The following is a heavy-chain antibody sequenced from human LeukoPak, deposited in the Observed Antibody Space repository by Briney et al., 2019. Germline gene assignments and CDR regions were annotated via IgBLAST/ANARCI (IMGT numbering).Heavy chain of an antibody. V-gene: IGHV6-1*01. Sequence: SQTLSLTCAISGDSASSNSAAWHWIRQSPSRGLEWLGRTYHRSKWYGDYAVSMKSRLTITPDTSKNQFSLHLNSVSPDDTAVYYCAREADGYTSDPFDFWGQGTLVTVSS. J-gene: IGHJ4*02. CDR1: GDSASSNSAA. CDR3: AREADGYTSDPFDF. CDR2: TYHRSKWYG. D-gene: IGHD5-24*01.